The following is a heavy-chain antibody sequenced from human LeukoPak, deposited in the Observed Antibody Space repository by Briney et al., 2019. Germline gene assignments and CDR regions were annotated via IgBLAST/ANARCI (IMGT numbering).Heavy chain of an antibody. V-gene: IGHV3-21*01. Sequence: GGSLRLSCAASGFTLSTFDMNWVRQAPGKGLEWVSSISTSSRYIYYRDSVKGRFIISRDDAKNSLYLQMNSLRVEDTAVYYCARADCSGSTCYLRRSWFDPWGQGTLVTVSS. J-gene: IGHJ5*02. CDR2: ISTSSRYI. D-gene: IGHD2-2*01. CDR3: ARADCSGSTCYLRRSWFDP. CDR1: GFTLSTFD.